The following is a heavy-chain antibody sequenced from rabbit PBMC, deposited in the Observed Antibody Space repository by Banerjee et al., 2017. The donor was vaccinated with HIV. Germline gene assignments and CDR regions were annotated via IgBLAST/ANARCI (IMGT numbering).Heavy chain of an antibody. CDR1: GIDFSNYG. Sequence: ELVESGGGLVQPGESLKLSCKASGIDFSNYGISWVRQAPGKGLEWIGCIYTGDGSTYYASWVNGRFSISKTSSTTVTLQMTSLTAADTATYFCARSTSGYDIGDLWGPGTLVTVS. CDR3: ARSTSGYDIGDL. D-gene: IGHD1-1*01. J-gene: IGHJ6*01. V-gene: IGHV1S47*01. CDR2: IYTGDGST.